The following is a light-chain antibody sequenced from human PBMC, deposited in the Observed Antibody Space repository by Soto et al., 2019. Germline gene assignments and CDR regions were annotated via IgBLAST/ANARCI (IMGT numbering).Light chain of an antibody. J-gene: IGKJ4*01. CDR1: QDISTY. CDR2: DAS. V-gene: IGKV1-33*01. CDR3: QQHDNLPLT. Sequence: DLQMTQSPSSLSASIGDRVTITCQASQDISTYINWYQHQAGKAPKILIYDASNLEAGVPSRFSGRGSGTDFNFTISSLQPEDVATYYCQQHDNLPLTFGGGTKMEIK.